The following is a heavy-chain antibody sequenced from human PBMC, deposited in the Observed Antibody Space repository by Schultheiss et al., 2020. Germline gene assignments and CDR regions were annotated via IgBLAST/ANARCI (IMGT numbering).Heavy chain of an antibody. J-gene: IGHJ6*02. D-gene: IGHD3-3*01. CDR2: IWYDGSNK. Sequence: WGSLRLSCAASGFTFSSYGMHWVRQAPGKGLEWVAVIWYDGSNKYYADSVKGRFTISRDNSKNTLYLQMNSLRAEDTAVYYCARDRPRNYDFWSGYFQSPYYYYGMDVWGQGTTVTVSS. CDR1: GFTFSSYG. V-gene: IGHV3-33*01. CDR3: ARDRPRNYDFWSGYFQSPYYYYGMDV.